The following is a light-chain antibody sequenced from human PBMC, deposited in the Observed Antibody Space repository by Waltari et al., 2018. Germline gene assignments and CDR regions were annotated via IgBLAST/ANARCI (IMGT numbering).Light chain of an antibody. CDR3: QQYNTHSRA. Sequence: DIQMTQSPSTLSASVGDTVTITCRASQSVSNWLAWYQQKPGKAPKLLVYMSSVLQSGVPSRFSGSGSETGFTLTISSLQPDDFATYYCQQYNTHSRAFGQGTKVDIK. V-gene: IGKV1-5*03. CDR2: MSS. CDR1: QSVSNW. J-gene: IGKJ1*01.